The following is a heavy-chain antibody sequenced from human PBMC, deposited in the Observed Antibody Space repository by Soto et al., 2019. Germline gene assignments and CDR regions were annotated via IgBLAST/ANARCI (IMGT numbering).Heavy chain of an antibody. CDR1: GYTFTSYY. J-gene: IGHJ6*02. CDR2: INPSGGST. Sequence: ASVKVSCKASGYTFTSYYMHWVRQAPGQGLEWMGIINPSGGSTSYAQKFQGRVTMTRDTSTSTVYMELSSPRSEGTAVYYCARYQAPEYYAILAGYSSAGYYYYGMDVWGQGTTVTVSS. V-gene: IGHV1-46*01. D-gene: IGHD3-9*01. CDR3: ARYQAPEYYAILAGYSSAGYYYYGMDV.